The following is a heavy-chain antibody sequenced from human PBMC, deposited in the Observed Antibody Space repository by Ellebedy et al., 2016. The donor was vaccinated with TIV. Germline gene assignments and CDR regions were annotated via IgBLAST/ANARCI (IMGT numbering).Heavy chain of an antibody. V-gene: IGHV3-23*01. CDR1: GFTFSSYA. Sequence: GGSLRLSXAASGFTFSSYAMSWVRQAPGKGLEWVSGISGSGGSTYYADSVKGRFTISRDKSKNTLYLQMNSLRAEDTAVYYCAKLPAAGILFDYWGQGTLVTVSS. CDR2: ISGSGGST. CDR3: AKLPAAGILFDY. D-gene: IGHD6-13*01. J-gene: IGHJ4*02.